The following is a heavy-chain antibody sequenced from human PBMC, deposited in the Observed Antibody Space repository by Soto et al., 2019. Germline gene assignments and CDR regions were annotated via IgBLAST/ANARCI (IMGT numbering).Heavy chain of an antibody. CDR1: GGSLSGHY. CDR2: INHSGSA. Sequence: PSETLSLTCGVSGGSLSGHYWSWIRQPPGKGLEWIGEINHSGSANYNSSLKSRVTISGDTSKNQFSLKMSSVTAADTAAYYCTRGTYYFDYWGQGILVTVSS. CDR3: TRGTYYFDY. V-gene: IGHV4-34*01. J-gene: IGHJ4*02.